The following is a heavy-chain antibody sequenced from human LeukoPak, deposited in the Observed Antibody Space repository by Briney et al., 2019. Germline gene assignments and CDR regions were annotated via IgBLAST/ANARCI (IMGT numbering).Heavy chain of an antibody. CDR3: AKANWNDVSSFDY. V-gene: IGHV3-30*18. CDR2: ISYDGSNK. J-gene: IGHJ4*02. CDR1: GFTFSSYG. Sequence: GGSLRLSCAASGFTFSSYGMHWVRQAPGKGLEWVAVISYDGSNKYYADSVKGRFTISRDNSKNTLYLQMNSLRAEDTAVYYCAKANWNDVSSFDYWGQGTLVTVSS. D-gene: IGHD1-1*01.